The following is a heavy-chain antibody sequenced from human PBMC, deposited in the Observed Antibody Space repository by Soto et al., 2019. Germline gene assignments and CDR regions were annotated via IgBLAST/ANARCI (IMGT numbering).Heavy chain of an antibody. J-gene: IGHJ4*02. V-gene: IGHV3-48*02. D-gene: IGHD3-3*01. Sequence: VQLVQSGGGLVQPGGSLRLSCGGSGFNFSGYAMNWVRQAPGKGLEWVAYVSSRSTGIHYADSVKGRFTVSRYNAKTSLFLQLDSLRDDDTAMYYCARGGLEYWGQGALVTVSS. CDR3: ARGGLEY. CDR2: VSSRSTGI. CDR1: GFNFSGYA.